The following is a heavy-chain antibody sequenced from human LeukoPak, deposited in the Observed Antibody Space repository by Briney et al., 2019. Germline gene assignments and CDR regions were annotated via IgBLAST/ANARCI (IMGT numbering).Heavy chain of an antibody. CDR1: GFTFSSYG. V-gene: IGHV3-30*18. CDR3: AKPGPLYGSGIGDWFDP. D-gene: IGHD3-10*01. CDR2: ISYDGSDK. Sequence: PGGSLRLSFAASGFTFSSYGLHWVRQAPGKGLEWLALISYDGSDKYYVDSVKGRFTISRDNSKNTLYLQMNSLRAEDTAVYYCAKPGPLYGSGIGDWFDPWGQGTLVTVSS. J-gene: IGHJ5*02.